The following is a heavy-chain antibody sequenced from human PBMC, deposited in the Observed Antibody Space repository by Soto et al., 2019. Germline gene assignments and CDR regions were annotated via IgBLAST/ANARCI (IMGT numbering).Heavy chain of an antibody. J-gene: IGHJ6*01. CDR2: IHHSGTT. CDR1: GDPIGSGDFY. V-gene: IGHV4-30-4*01. D-gene: IGHD3-3*01. CDR3: GRELLVFGHGGIPS. Sequence: QVLLQESGPGLVKASQTLSLDCSVSGDPIGSGDFYWTWIRQTPERGLEWIGHIHHSGTTSYNPSLRKRIFHSMGCSKNGLSLGLPFVAVPEGGRYFCGRELLVFGHGGIPSWG.